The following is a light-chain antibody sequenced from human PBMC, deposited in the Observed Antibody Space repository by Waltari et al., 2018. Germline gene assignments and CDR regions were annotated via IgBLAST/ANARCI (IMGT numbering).Light chain of an antibody. CDR1: SSDIGSYNY. V-gene: IGLV2-14*01. Sequence: QSALTQPASVSGSPGQSITISCTGTSSDIGSYNYVSWYQQHPGKAPKHMIYDVNNRPSGVSSRFSGSKSGNTASLTISGLQAEDEADYYCSSYTTVTTVIFGGGTKLTVV. CDR3: SSYTTVTTVI. J-gene: IGLJ2*01. CDR2: DVN.